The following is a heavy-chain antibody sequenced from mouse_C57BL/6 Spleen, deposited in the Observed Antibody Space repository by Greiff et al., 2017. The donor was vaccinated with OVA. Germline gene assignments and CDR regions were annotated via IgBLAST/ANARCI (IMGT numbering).Heavy chain of an antibody. CDR2: SRNKANGNTK. CDR3: ARDFDAGCCFDY. V-gene: IGHV7-3*01. Sequence: VQLVESGGGLVQPGGSLSLSCAASGFTFTDYYMKWVHQPPGKGLEWIGGSRNKANGNTKEYSATVKGRFTISREAYQGILYLQMNALRAAAGAAYYCARDFDAGCCFDYWGQGTTLTVSS. D-gene: IGHD2-2*01. J-gene: IGHJ2*01. CDR1: GFTFTDYY.